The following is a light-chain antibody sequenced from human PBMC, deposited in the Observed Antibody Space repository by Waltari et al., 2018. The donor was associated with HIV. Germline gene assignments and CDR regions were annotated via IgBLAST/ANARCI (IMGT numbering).Light chain of an antibody. CDR1: NSNIGSNT. J-gene: IGLJ2*01. Sequence: QSVLTQPPSASGTPGQRVTISCSGRNSNIGSNTVNWYQQLPGTAPKLLIYGNTQRPSGVPDRFSGSKSGTSASLAISGLQSEDEADHYCAAWDDSLNGEVVFGGGTKLTVL. V-gene: IGLV1-44*01. CDR2: GNT. CDR3: AAWDDSLNGEVV.